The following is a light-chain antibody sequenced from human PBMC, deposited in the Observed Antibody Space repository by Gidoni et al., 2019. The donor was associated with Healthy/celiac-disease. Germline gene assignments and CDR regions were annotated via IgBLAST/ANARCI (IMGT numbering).Light chain of an antibody. Sequence: EIVLTQSPATLSLSPGERATLSCRASQSVSSYLAWYQQKPGQAPRLLIYDASNRATGIPARFSGSGSGTDFTLTISSLEPEDFAGYYCQQRSNWLTFXGXTKVEIK. CDR3: QQRSNWLT. CDR1: QSVSSY. J-gene: IGKJ4*01. CDR2: DAS. V-gene: IGKV3-11*01.